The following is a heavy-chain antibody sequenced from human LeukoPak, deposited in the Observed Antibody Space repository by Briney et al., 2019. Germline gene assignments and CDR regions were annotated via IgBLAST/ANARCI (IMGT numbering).Heavy chain of an antibody. V-gene: IGHV1-2*02. CDR2: INPDSGGT. D-gene: IGHD6-19*01. Sequence: ASVKVSCKASGYTFTGYYIHWVRQAPGQGLEWMGWINPDSGGTNYAQKFQGRVTMTRDTSIRTAYMELSRLRSDDTAVYYCARVLFYSSGNKSNRVDYWGQGTLVTVSS. CDR1: GYTFTGYY. CDR3: ARVLFYSSGNKSNRVDY. J-gene: IGHJ4*02.